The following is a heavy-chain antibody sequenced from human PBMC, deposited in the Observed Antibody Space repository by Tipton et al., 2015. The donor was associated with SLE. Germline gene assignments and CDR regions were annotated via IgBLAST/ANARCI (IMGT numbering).Heavy chain of an antibody. D-gene: IGHD7-27*01. J-gene: IGHJ3*02. CDR1: DAIRNSTYY. Sequence: PGLVKPSETLSLLCTGDAIRNSTYYWGWIRQSPGKGLEWIGTIFYSGTTYYNPSLRSRLTVSVATTKSQFSLRLTSVTAADTAVYYCARSPWGSWAFDIWGQGTVVTVSS. CDR2: IFYSGTT. V-gene: IGHV4-39*07. CDR3: ARSPWGSWAFDI.